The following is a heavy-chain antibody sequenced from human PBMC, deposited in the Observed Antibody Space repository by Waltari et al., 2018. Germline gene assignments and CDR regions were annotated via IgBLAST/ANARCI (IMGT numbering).Heavy chain of an antibody. CDR1: GFTFSSYA. J-gene: IGHJ6*03. Sequence: PGRSLRLSCAASGFTFSSYAMHWVRQAPGKGLEWVAVISYDGSNKYYADSVKGRFTISRDNSKNTLYLQMNSLRAEDTAVYYCASPSGGNEDYYYYMDVWGKGTTVTVSS. V-gene: IGHV3-30-3*01. D-gene: IGHD2-15*01. CDR3: ASPSGGNEDYYYYMDV. CDR2: ISYDGSNK.